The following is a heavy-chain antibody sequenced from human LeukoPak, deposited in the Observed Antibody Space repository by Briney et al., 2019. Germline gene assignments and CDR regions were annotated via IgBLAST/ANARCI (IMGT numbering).Heavy chain of an antibody. V-gene: IGHV3-7*01. CDR2: IKQDGSEK. CDR1: EFIFSGYW. J-gene: IGHJ4*02. CDR3: ARDSFVGAADY. D-gene: IGHD6-13*01. Sequence: GGSLRLSCAASEFIFSGYWMNWVRQAPGKGLEWVANIKQDGSEKQYVDSVRGRFTISRDNVKNSLSLQMNSLRVEDTAVYYCARDSFVGAADYWGQGTLVTVSS.